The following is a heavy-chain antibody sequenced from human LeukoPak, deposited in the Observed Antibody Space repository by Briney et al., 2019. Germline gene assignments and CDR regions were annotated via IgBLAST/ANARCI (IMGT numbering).Heavy chain of an antibody. CDR2: ISGSGGST. Sequence: GGSLRLSCAASGFTFSSYAMSWVRQAPGKGLEWVSAISGSGGSTYYADSVRGRFTISRDNAKNSLYLQMNSLRAEDTAVYYCARAIIRATTQTTYYFDYWGQGTLVTVSS. V-gene: IGHV3-23*01. CDR3: ARAIIRATTQTTYYFDY. CDR1: GFTFSSYA. J-gene: IGHJ4*02. D-gene: IGHD1-26*01.